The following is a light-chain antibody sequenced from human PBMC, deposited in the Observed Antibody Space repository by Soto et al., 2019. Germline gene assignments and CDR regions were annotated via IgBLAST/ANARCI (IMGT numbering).Light chain of an antibody. Sequence: ISMTQSPPTLSVSPGGRVTLSCEASETISADLAWYHHRPGQAPRLLIYAASTRAPGVPARFSGSGSGTDFPLAIANLQPEDFGLYYCQHYHNFPRTFGQGTKLEIK. J-gene: IGKJ2*01. CDR3: QHYHNFPRT. CDR1: ETISAD. V-gene: IGKV3-15*01. CDR2: AAS.